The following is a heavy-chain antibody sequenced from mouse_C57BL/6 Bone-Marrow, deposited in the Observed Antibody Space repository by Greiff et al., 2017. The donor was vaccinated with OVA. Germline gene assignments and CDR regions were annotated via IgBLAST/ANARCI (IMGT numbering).Heavy chain of an antibody. V-gene: IGHV1-64*01. D-gene: IGHD2-1*01. CDR2: IHPNSGST. J-gene: IGHJ3*01. CDR3: ARGPSLYYGNPYPFAY. Sequence: QVQLQQPGAELVKPGASVKLSCKASGYTFTSYWMHWVKQRPGQGLEWIGMIHPNSGSTNYNEKFKSQATLTVDTSSSTAYMQLSSLTSEDSAVYYCARGPSLYYGNPYPFAYWGQGTLVTVSA. CDR1: GYTFTSYW.